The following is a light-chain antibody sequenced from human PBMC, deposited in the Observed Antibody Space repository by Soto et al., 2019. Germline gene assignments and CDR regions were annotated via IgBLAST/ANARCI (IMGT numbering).Light chain of an antibody. CDR2: DAS. CDR3: QQYGSSLIT. V-gene: IGKV3-20*01. CDR1: QRVSSSY. Sequence: EIVLTKAPGTLSLSPGERATLSCRASQRVSSSYLAWYQQKPGQAPRLLIYDASSRATGLPDRFSGSGSGTDFTLTISRLEPEDFAVYYCQQYGSSLITFGGGTKVEIK. J-gene: IGKJ4*01.